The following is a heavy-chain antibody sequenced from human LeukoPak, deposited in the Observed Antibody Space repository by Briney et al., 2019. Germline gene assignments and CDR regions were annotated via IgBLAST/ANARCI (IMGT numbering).Heavy chain of an antibody. CDR1: GGSISSGDYY. CDR3: ARHEDHRTFDY. V-gene: IGHV4-61*08. CDR2: IYYSGST. J-gene: IGHJ4*02. Sequence: SETLSLTCTVSGGSISSGDYYWSWIRQPPGKGLEWIGYIYYSGSTNYNPSLKSRVTISVDTSKNQFSLKLSSVTAADTAVYYCARHEDHRTFDYWGQGTLVTVSS. D-gene: IGHD1-14*01.